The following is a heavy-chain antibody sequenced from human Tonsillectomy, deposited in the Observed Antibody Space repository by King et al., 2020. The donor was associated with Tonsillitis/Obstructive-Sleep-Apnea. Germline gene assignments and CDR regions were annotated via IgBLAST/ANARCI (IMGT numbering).Heavy chain of an antibody. Sequence: VQLVESGAEVKKPGESLKISCKGSGYSFISYWIGWVRQMPGKGLEWMGIIYPGDSDTRYSPSFQGQVTISADTSIRTAYLQWSSLKASDTAMYYCAGQGGYCSGGSCYADYNYDYMDVWGKGTTVTVSS. CDR1: GYSFISYW. V-gene: IGHV5-51*01. CDR2: IYPGDSDT. D-gene: IGHD2-15*01. CDR3: AGQGGYCSGGSCYADYNYDYMDV. J-gene: IGHJ6*03.